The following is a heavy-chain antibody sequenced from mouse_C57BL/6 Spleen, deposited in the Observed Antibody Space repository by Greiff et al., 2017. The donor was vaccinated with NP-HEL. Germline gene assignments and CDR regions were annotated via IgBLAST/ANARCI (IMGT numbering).Heavy chain of an antibody. CDR2: ISSGGDYI. CDR1: GFTFSSYA. V-gene: IGHV5-9-1*02. Sequence: EVQRVESGEGLVKPGGSLKLSCAASGFTFSSYAMSWVRQTPEKRLEWVAYISSGGDYIYYADTVKGRFTISRDNARNTLYLQISSLKAEDTAKYYCTGDRRGGYFDYWGQGTTLTVSS. CDR3: TGDRRGGYFDY. J-gene: IGHJ2*01.